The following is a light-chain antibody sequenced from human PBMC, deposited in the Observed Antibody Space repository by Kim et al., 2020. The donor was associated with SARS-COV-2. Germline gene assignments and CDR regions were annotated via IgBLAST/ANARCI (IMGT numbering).Light chain of an antibody. J-gene: IGKJ1*01. CDR2: AAS. CDR1: QFIGDD. Sequence: ASVGDRFTITCRASQFIGDDLGGYQQKPEKAPKLLIYAASTLQSGVPSRFSGSVFGTDFTLTISSLQPEDFATYYCVQDYNYPWTFGQGTKVDIK. V-gene: IGKV1-6*01. CDR3: VQDYNYPWT.